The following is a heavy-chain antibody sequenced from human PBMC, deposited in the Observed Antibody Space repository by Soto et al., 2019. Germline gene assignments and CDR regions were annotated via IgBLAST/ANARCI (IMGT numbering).Heavy chain of an antibody. CDR2: IRKDGSEK. CDR1: GFTFSSYW. CDR3: AREGSDTGYSSGWFDC. J-gene: IGHJ4*02. D-gene: IGHD6-19*01. V-gene: IGHV3-7*03. Sequence: GGSLRLSCAASGFTFSSYWMSWVRQSPGKGLEWVAKIRKDGSEKYYVDSVKGRFTISRDNANNSLFLQVDSLRVEDTAVYYCAREGSDTGYSSGWFDCWGQGTLVTAPQ.